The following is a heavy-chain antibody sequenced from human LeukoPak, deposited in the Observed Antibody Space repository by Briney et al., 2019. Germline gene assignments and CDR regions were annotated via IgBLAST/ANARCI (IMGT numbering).Heavy chain of an antibody. CDR3: ARVLRYSSAFWFDY. CDR1: GFTFSSYS. V-gene: IGHV3-21*04. CDR2: ISSSSSYI. J-gene: IGHJ4*02. Sequence: AGGSLRLSCAASGFTFSSYSMNWVRQAPGKGLEWVSSISSSSSYIYYADSVKGRFTISRDNAKNSLYLQMNSLRAEDTAVYYCARVLRYSSAFWFDYWGQGTLVTVSS. D-gene: IGHD6-19*01.